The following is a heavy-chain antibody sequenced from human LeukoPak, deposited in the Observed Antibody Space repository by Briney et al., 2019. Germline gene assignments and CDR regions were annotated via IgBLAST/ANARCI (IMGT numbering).Heavy chain of an antibody. Sequence: GGSLRLSCAASGFTFSSYWMSWVRQAPGKGLEWVANIEQDGSDKNYVDSVKGRFTISRDNSKNSLYLQMNSLRAEDTAVYYCAREGHDYGDPHYYYYYYMDVWGKGTTVTVSS. CDR1: GFTFSSYW. CDR2: IEQDGSDK. J-gene: IGHJ6*03. D-gene: IGHD4-17*01. V-gene: IGHV3-7*01. CDR3: AREGHDYGDPHYYYYYYMDV.